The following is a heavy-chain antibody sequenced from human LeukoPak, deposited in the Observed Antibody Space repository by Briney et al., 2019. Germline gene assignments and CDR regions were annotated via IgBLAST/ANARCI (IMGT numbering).Heavy chain of an antibody. J-gene: IGHJ6*03. V-gene: IGHV3-30*02. CDR1: GFTFSSYG. CDR2: IRYDGSNK. CDR3: AKGSGYEAQSSYYSMDV. Sequence: GGSLRLSCAASGFTFSSYGMHWVRQAPGKGLEWVAFIRYDGSNKYYADSVKGRFTISRDNSKNTLYLHVNSLRPEDTAVYYCAKGSGYEAQSSYYSMDVWAKGPRSPSP. D-gene: IGHD5-12*01.